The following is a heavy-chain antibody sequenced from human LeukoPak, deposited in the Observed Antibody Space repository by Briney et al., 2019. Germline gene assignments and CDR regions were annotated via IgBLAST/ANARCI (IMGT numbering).Heavy chain of an antibody. D-gene: IGHD3-10*01. J-gene: IGHJ4*02. CDR2: SNPSGGSK. CDR3: ARDSQPAMVRGVIHRGNYFDY. V-gene: IGHV1-46*01. Sequence: ASVKVSCKASGYTFTSYYMHWVRQAPGQGLDWMGISNPSGGSKSYAQKFQGRVTMTRDTSTSTVYMELSSLRSEDTAVYYCARDSQPAMVRGVIHRGNYFDYWGQGTLVTVSS. CDR1: GYTFTSYY.